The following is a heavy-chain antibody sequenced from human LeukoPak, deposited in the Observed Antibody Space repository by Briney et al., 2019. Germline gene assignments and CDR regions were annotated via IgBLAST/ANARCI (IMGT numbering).Heavy chain of an antibody. Sequence: SKTLSLTCTVSGGSISSGDYYWSWIRQPPGKGLEWIGYTYYSGSTYYNPSLKSRVTISVDTSKNQFSLKLSSVTAADTAVYYCARGLDYYDSSGYYYGYAFDIWGQGTMVTVSS. V-gene: IGHV4-30-4*01. J-gene: IGHJ3*02. CDR3: ARGLDYYDSSGYYYGYAFDI. D-gene: IGHD3-22*01. CDR2: TYYSGST. CDR1: GGSISSGDYY.